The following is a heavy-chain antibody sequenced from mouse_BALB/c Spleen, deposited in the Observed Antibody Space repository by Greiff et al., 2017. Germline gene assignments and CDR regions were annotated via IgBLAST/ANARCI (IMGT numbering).Heavy chain of an antibody. D-gene: IGHD1-1*01. CDR2: ISSGGSYT. V-gene: IGHV5-9-4*01. Sequence: EVKLMESGGGLVKPGGSLKLSCAASGFTFSSYAMSWVRQSPEKRLEWVAEISSGGSYTYYPDTVTGRFTISRDNAKNTLYLEMSSLRSEDTAMYYCARVGYYGSSVYAMDYWGQGTSVTVSS. CDR1: GFTFSSYA. J-gene: IGHJ4*01. CDR3: ARVGYYGSSVYAMDY.